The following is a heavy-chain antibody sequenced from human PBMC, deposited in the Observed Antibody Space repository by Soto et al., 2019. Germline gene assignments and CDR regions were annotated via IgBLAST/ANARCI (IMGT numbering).Heavy chain of an antibody. D-gene: IGHD1-26*01. CDR1: GGSISSGGYY. V-gene: IGHV4-31*01. CDR3: AREGGIVGATAADY. J-gene: IGHJ4*02. CDR2: IYYSGST. Sequence: QVQLQESGPGLVKPSQTLSLTCTVSGGSISSGGYYWSWIRQHPGKGLEWIGYIYYSGSTYYNPSIKVVVTISVDTSKNQFSLKLSSGTAADTAVYYGAREGGIVGATAADYWGQGTLVTVSS.